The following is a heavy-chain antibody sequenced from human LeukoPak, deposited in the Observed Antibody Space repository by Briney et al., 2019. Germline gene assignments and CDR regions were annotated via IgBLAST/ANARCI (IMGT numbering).Heavy chain of an antibody. CDR1: GFTFSSYG. D-gene: IGHD1-26*01. V-gene: IGHV3-30*03. CDR3: ARDSKGGDASYYGMDV. Sequence: GGSLRLSCAASGFTFSSYGMHWVRQAPGKGLEWVAVISYDGSNKYYADSVKGRFTISRDNAKNSLYLQMNSLRAEDTAVYYCARDSKGGDASYYGMDVWGQGTTVTVSS. CDR2: ISYDGSNK. J-gene: IGHJ6*02.